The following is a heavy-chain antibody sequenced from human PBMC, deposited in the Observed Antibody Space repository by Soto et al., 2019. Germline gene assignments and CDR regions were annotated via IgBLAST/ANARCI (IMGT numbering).Heavy chain of an antibody. D-gene: IGHD3-10*01. CDR1: GGSISSSSYY. Sequence: SETLSLTCTVSGGSISSSSYYWGWIRQPPGKGLEWIGSIYYSGSTYYNPSLKSRVTISVDTSKNQFSLQLNSVTPEDTAVYYCARERGFLSEALDIWGRGTMVTVSS. V-gene: IGHV4-39*02. CDR3: ARERGFLSEALDI. CDR2: IYYSGST. J-gene: IGHJ3*02.